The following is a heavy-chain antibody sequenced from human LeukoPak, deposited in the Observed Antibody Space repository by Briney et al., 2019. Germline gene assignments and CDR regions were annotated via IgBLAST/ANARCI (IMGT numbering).Heavy chain of an antibody. V-gene: IGHV3-21*01. CDR3: ASETYYYDSSGLGGAFDI. D-gene: IGHD3-22*01. J-gene: IGHJ3*02. CDR2: ISSSSSYI. Sequence: PGGSLRLSCAASGFTFSSYSMNWVSQAPGKGLEWVSSISSSSSYIYYADSVKGRFTISRDNAKNSLYLQMNSLRAEDTAVYYCASETYYYDSSGLGGAFDIWGQGTMVTVSS. CDR1: GFTFSSYS.